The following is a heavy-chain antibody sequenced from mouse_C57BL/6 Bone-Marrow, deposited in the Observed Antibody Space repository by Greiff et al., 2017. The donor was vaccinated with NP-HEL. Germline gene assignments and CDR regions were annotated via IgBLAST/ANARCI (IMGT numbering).Heavy chain of an antibody. Sequence: VQLQESGAELMKPGASVKLSCKAPGYTFTGNWIEWVKQRPGHGLEWIGGIFPGSGDTYYNERFKGKATFTADTSSNTAYMQLSSLTTEDSAIYYCARDYYGSSYFDYWGQGTTLTVSS. CDR2: IFPGSGDT. D-gene: IGHD1-1*01. CDR3: ARDYYGSSYFDY. CDR1: GYTFTGNW. J-gene: IGHJ2*01. V-gene: IGHV1-9*01.